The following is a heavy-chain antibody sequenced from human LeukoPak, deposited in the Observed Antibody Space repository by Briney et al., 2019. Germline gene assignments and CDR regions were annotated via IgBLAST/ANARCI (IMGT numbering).Heavy chain of an antibody. V-gene: IGHV4-4*07. CDR2: IYTSGST. J-gene: IGHJ4*02. Sequence: SETLSLTCTVSGVSISSYYWSWIRQPAGKGLEWIGRIYTSGSTNYNPSLKSRVTMSVDTSRNQFSLKLSSVTAADTAVYYCARDGYFYDGSGYRYFDYWGQGTLVTVSS. CDR1: GVSISSYY. D-gene: IGHD3-22*01. CDR3: ARDGYFYDGSGYRYFDY.